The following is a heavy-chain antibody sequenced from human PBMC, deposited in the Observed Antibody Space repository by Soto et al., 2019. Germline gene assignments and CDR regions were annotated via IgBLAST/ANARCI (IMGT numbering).Heavy chain of an antibody. Sequence: QVQLVESGGGVVQPGRSLRLSCAASGFTFSSYGMHWVRQAPGKGLEWVAVIWYDGSNKYYADSVKGRFTISRDNSKNALYLQMNSLRAEETAVYYCARVRGYGDHLRYFDDWGQGTLVTVSS. J-gene: IGHJ4*02. CDR3: ARVRGYGDHLRYFDD. CDR1: GFTFSSYG. CDR2: IWYDGSNK. V-gene: IGHV3-33*01. D-gene: IGHD4-17*01.